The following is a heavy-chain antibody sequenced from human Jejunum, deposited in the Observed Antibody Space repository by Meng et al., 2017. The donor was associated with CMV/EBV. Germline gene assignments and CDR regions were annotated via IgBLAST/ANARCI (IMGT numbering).Heavy chain of an antibody. CDR1: GLNFNDAW. D-gene: IGHD3-3*02. V-gene: IGHV3-15*01. J-gene: IGHJ4*02. CDR2: IKSKGSGGTT. Sequence: VQLVESGGGSVKPGESLRVSCVGSGLNFNDAWMSWVRQATGKGLEWIGRIKSKGSGGTTDYAAPVKDRFIISRDDPKNTLYLQMNSLEIEDTAIYFCAWDIAFYLAKWGQGALVTVSS. CDR3: AWDIAFYLAK.